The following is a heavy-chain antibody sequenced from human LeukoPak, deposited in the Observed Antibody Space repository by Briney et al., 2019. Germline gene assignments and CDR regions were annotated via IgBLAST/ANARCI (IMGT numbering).Heavy chain of an antibody. D-gene: IGHD6-13*01. CDR2: ISSNGGST. CDR1: GSTFSSYA. V-gene: IGHV3-64D*06. J-gene: IGHJ4*02. Sequence: GGSLRLSCSASGSTFSSYAMHWVRQAPGKGLEYVSAISSNGGSTYYADSVKGRFTISRDNSKNTLYLQMSSLRAEDTAVYYCVKGARVSFGLAAAGTFDYWGQGTLVTVSS. CDR3: VKGARVSFGLAAAGTFDY.